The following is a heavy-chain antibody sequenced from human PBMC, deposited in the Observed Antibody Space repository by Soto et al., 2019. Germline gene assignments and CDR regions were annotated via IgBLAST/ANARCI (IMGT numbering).Heavy chain of an antibody. V-gene: IGHV4-31*03. CDR3: ARVKGNNRGIASLFDY. CDR2: IYYSGST. J-gene: IGHJ4*02. D-gene: IGHD3-3*02. Sequence: PSETLSITCTVSGGSISGGGYYWSWIRQHPGKGLEWIGYIYYSGSTYYNPSLKSRVTISVDTSENQFSLKLSSVTAADTAVYYCARVKGNNRGIASLFDYWGQGALVTVS. CDR1: GGSISGGGYY.